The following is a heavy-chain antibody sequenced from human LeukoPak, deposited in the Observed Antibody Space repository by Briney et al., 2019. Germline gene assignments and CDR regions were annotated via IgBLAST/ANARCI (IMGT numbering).Heavy chain of an antibody. CDR2: INPNSGGT. CDR3: ARARYYYDSSNANDAFDI. D-gene: IGHD3-22*01. CDR1: GYTFTGYY. J-gene: IGHJ3*02. Sequence: ASVKVSCKASGYTFTGYYMHWVRQAPGQGLEWMGWINPNSGGTNYAQKFQGRVTMTRDTSISTAYMGPSRLRSDDTAVYYCARARYYYDSSNANDAFDIWGQGTMVTVSS. V-gene: IGHV1-2*02.